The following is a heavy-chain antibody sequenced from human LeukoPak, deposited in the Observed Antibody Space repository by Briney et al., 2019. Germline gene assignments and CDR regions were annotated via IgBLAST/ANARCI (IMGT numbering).Heavy chain of an antibody. J-gene: IGHJ5*02. V-gene: IGHV4-4*07. CDR3: AATLRRIGGDWLDP. Sequence: SETLSLTCTVSDGSINSYYWSWIRQPAGKGLEWIGRIYSDGTTNYNPSLKSRVTMSVDTSKNQFSLRLTSVSAADTAVYYCAATLRRIGGDWLDPWGQGTLVTVSS. CDR1: DGSINSYY. D-gene: IGHD4-17*01. CDR2: IYSDGTT.